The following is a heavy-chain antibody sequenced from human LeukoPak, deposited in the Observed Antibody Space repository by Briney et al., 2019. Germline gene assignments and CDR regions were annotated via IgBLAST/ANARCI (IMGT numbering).Heavy chain of an antibody. CDR3: GRAKKPSAGRSYYNAKPRPRNWCDP. CDR1: GWSFSGYY. CDR2: INHSGRT. D-gene: IGHD3-10*01. J-gene: IGHJ5*02. Sequence: SETLSLTCAVYGWSFSGYYWSWIRQPPGKGLEWIGEINHSGRTNYNPSLKSRVTISVDTSKNQFSLKLSSGTAADTAVYYNGRAKKPSAGRSYYNAKPRPRNWCDPWGQGTLVTVSS. V-gene: IGHV4-34*01.